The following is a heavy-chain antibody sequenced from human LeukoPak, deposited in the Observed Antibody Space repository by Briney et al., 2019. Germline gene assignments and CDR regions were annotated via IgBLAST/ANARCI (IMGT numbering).Heavy chain of an antibody. CDR2: IKQDGSEK. CDR1: GFTFSSYW. CDR3: ARDFMTTVTTYGMDV. Sequence: GGSLRLSCAASGFTFSSYWMSWVRQAPGKGLEWVANIKQDGSEKYYVDSVKGRFTISRDNAKNSLYLQMNSLRAEDTAVYYCARDFMTTVTTYGMDVWGQGTTVTVSS. J-gene: IGHJ6*02. D-gene: IGHD4-17*01. V-gene: IGHV3-7*01.